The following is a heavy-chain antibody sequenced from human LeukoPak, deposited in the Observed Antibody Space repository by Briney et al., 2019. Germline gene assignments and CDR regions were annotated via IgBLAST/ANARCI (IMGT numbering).Heavy chain of an antibody. D-gene: IGHD6-13*01. Sequence: PRGSLRLSPADPGFTISNSGMNWVPPAPGKGLEWLSYIRSDSSSKYFAVSVESRFTISRDNAQNSLYLQMNSLRDEDSGVYFCARDYSRWHGDFDVWGQGTMVTVSS. J-gene: IGHJ3*01. V-gene: IGHV3-48*02. CDR3: ARDYSRWHGDFDV. CDR1: GFTISNSG. CDR2: IRSDSSSK.